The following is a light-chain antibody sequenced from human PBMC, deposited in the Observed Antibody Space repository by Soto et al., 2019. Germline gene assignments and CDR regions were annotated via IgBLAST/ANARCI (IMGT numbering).Light chain of an antibody. Sequence: DIPTPQYPASLSASIGDRVPNPCRASQTTSSYLNWYQQKPGKAPKLLIHAASSLQSGVPSRFSGSGSGTDFTLTISSLQPEDFATYYCQQSYSAWTFGQGTLVDVK. CDR1: QTTSSY. CDR3: QQSYSAWT. J-gene: IGKJ1*01. V-gene: IGKV1-39*01. CDR2: AAS.